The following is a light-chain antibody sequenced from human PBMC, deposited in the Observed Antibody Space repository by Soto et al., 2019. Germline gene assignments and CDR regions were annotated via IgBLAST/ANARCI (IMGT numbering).Light chain of an antibody. V-gene: IGKV3-15*01. CDR2: GAS. CDR3: QQYNNWPPLT. J-gene: IGKJ3*01. CDR1: QSVSSD. Sequence: EIVMTQSPGTLSVSPGERAIHSCRASQSVSSDLAWYQQKPGQTPRLLIYGASTRATGIPARFSGSGSGTEFTLTISSLQSEDFAVYYCQQYNNWPPLTFGPGTKVDIK.